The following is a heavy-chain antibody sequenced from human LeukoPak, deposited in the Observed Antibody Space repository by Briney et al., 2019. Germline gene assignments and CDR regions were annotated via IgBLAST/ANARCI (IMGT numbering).Heavy chain of an antibody. V-gene: IGHV4-39*01. D-gene: IGHD6-6*01. CDR1: GGSISGSSYY. CDR3: ARLTVSSSSIPIPDY. CDR2: IYYSGSA. Sequence: SETLSLTCTVSGGSISGSSYYWGWIRQPPGKGLEWIGSIYYSGSAYYNPSLKSRVTISVDTSKNQFSLKLSSVTAADTAVYYCARLTVSSSSIPIPDYWGQGTLVTVSS. J-gene: IGHJ4*02.